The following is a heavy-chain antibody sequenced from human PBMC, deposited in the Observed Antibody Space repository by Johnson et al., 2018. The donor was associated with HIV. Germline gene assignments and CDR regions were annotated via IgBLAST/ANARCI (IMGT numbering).Heavy chain of an antibody. CDR1: GFTFSSYD. Sequence: VQLVESGGGLVQPGGSLRLSCAASGFTFSSYDMHWVRQATGKGLEWVSAIGTAGDTYYPGSVKGRFTISRENAKNTLYLQMNSLRPEDTALYYCAKDRGYSGSPPDAFDIWGQGTMVTVSS. J-gene: IGHJ3*02. D-gene: IGHD1-26*01. V-gene: IGHV3-13*01. CDR2: IGTAGDT. CDR3: AKDRGYSGSPPDAFDI.